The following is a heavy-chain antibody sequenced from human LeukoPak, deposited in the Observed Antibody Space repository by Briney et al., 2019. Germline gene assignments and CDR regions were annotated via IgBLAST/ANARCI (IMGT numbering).Heavy chain of an antibody. Sequence: SETLSLTCTVSGGSISSYYWSWIRQPPGKGLEWIGYIYYSGSTNYNPSLKSRVTISVDTSKNQFSLKLSSVTAADTAVYYCARRGYGSGTYVGWGQGTLVTVSS. D-gene: IGHD3-10*01. CDR1: GGSISSYY. CDR2: IYYSGST. J-gene: IGHJ4*02. CDR3: ARRGYGSGTYVG. V-gene: IGHV4-59*08.